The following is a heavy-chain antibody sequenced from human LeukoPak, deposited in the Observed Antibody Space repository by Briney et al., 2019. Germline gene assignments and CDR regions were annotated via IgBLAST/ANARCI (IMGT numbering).Heavy chain of an antibody. CDR2: IRYDGSDK. V-gene: IGHV3-30*02. J-gene: IGHJ4*02. CDR1: GFTLRGYG. CDR3: AKDTPTTGYHLDS. Sequence: GGSLRLSCAASGFTLRGYGMHWIRQAPGKGLEWVAFIRYDGSDKSYADSVKGRFTISRDNSENTLYLQINSLRVEDTAVYYCAKDTPTTGYHLDSWGQGTLVTVSS. D-gene: IGHD1-1*01.